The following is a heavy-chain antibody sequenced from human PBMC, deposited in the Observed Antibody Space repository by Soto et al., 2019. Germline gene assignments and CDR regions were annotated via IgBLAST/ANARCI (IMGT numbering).Heavy chain of an antibody. CDR1: GGCLSGYD. CDR2: IYYSGST. CDR3: ARGVDSDIVVVTADNYYYYMDV. Sequence: SETLSLTCTVSGGCLSGYDLSWLRPPPGKGLEWIGYIYYSGSTNYNPSLKSRVTISVDTSKNQFSLKLSSVTAADTAVYYCARGVDSDIVVVTADNYYYYMDVWGKGTTVTVSS. V-gene: IGHV4-59*01. D-gene: IGHD2-2*01. J-gene: IGHJ6*03.